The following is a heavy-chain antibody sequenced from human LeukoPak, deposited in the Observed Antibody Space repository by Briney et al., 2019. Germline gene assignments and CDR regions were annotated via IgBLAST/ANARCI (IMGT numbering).Heavy chain of an antibody. CDR3: AAPGASGFVGNFWSGPLDY. Sequence: ASVTVSCRASGYTFTNHYMHWVRQAPGQGLEWMGMINPSDGRTNYPQKFQGRVTMTRDTSTSTVYMELSSLRFEDTAIYYCAAPGASGFVGNFWSGPLDYWGQGTLVTVSS. CDR2: INPSDGRT. D-gene: IGHD3-3*01. J-gene: IGHJ4*02. CDR1: GYTFTNHY. V-gene: IGHV1-46*01.